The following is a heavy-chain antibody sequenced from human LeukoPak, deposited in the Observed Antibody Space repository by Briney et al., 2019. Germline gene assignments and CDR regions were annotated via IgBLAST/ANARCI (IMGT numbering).Heavy chain of an antibody. CDR1: GFIFTNCA. J-gene: IGHJ4*02. V-gene: IGHV3-23*01. D-gene: IGHD2-8*01. Sequence: PGGSLRLSCVASGFIFTNCAMNWVRQAPGKGLEWVSAISGNGRDTLYADSVKGRFTISRDNSRNTLHLQMNSLRAEDTAIYYCAKADCTNIGCYVKDYWGQGTLVTVSS. CDR3: AKADCTNIGCYVKDY. CDR2: ISGNGRDT.